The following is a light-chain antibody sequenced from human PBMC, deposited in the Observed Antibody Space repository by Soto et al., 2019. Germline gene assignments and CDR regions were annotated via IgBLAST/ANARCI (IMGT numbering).Light chain of an antibody. J-gene: IGKJ4*01. CDR1: QSVSSGY. CDR3: QQYGSSPLT. CDR2: GTS. V-gene: IGKV3-20*01. Sequence: EIVLTQSPGTLSASPGERATLSCRASQSVSSGYLAWYQQTPGQAPSLLIYGTSSRATGVPDRFSGSWSGTDFTLTISRLEPEDFAVYYCQQYGSSPLTFGGGTKVDIK.